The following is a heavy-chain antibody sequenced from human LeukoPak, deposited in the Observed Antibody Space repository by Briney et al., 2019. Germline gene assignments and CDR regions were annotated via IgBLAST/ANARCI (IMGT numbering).Heavy chain of an antibody. CDR3: ARGYSGSYYGV. CDR1: GGSISNYY. J-gene: IGHJ4*02. V-gene: IGHV4-59*01. CDR2: IFYSGST. D-gene: IGHD1-26*01. Sequence: SETLSLTCTVSGGSISNYYWSWIRQPPGKGLEWIGYIFYSGSTNYNPSLKSRVTISVDTSKSQFSLQLSSVTAADTAVYYCARGYSGSYYGVWGQGTLVTVSS.